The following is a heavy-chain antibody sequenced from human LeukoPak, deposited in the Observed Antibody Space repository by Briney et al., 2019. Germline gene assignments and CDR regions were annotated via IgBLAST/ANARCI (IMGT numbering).Heavy chain of an antibody. D-gene: IGHD3-10*01. CDR3: AKDGFFSPVRAEGVWFDP. CDR2: ISGSGGST. CDR1: RFTFSSYA. Sequence: GGSLRLSCAASRFTFSSYAMSWVRQAPGKGLEWVSAISGSGGSTYYADSVKGRFTISRDNSKNTLYPQMNSLRAEDTAAYYCAKDGFFSPVRAEGVWFDPWGQGTLVTVSS. V-gene: IGHV3-23*01. J-gene: IGHJ5*02.